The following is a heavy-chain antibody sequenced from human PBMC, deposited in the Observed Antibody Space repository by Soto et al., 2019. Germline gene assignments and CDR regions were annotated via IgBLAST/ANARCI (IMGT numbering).Heavy chain of an antibody. D-gene: IGHD2-21*02. Sequence: SETLSLTCGVSGGTVASSHWWGWVRQSPGRGLEWIGNVYHTGDTNFNPSLQSRVTFSVDKSNNQFSLRLTSVTAADTAVYFCEREIVTAGGNTYLDPWGPGTLVTVSS. CDR3: EREIVTAGGNTYLDP. J-gene: IGHJ5*02. CDR1: GGTVASSHW. V-gene: IGHV4-4*02. CDR2: VYHTGDT.